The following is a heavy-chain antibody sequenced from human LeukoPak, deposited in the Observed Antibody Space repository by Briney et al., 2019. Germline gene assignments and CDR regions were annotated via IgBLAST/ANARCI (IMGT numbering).Heavy chain of an antibody. J-gene: IGHJ4*02. CDR2: INPNSGGT. CDR1: GYTFTGYY. V-gene: IGHV1-2*06. CDR3: ATITPSDYVWGSYRYQSPGY. Sequence: ASVKVSCKASGYTFTGYYMHWVRQAPGQGLEWMGRINPNSGGTNYAQKFQGRVTMTRDTSISTAYMELSRLRSDDTAVYYCATITPSDYVWGSYRYQSPGYWGQGTLVTVSS. D-gene: IGHD3-16*02.